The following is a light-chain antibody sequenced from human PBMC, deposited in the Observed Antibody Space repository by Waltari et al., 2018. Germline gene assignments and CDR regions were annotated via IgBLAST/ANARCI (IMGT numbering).Light chain of an antibody. CDR2: KAS. V-gene: IGKV1-5*03. Sequence: DIQMTQSPSSLSASVGDKVTITCRASQSISTWLAWFQLKPGKAPKLLIYKASNLESGVPSRFSGSGSGTEFTLTISSLLPEDFATYYCQQSYSTLWTFGQGTKVEIK. J-gene: IGKJ1*01. CDR3: QQSYSTLWT. CDR1: QSISTW.